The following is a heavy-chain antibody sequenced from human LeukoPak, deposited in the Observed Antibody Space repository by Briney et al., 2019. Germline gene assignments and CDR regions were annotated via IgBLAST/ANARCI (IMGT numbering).Heavy chain of an antibody. V-gene: IGHV4-59*01. J-gene: IGHJ6*03. Sequence: SESLSLTCTVSGGSISSYNWSWIRQPPGKGLEWIGCIYYSGSNNYYPSLENRVTIIVDTSTNQFSLKLSTVIAADTAVYYCAREGYDILTGYPYYYYYYMDVWGKGTTVTVSS. CDR1: GGSISSYN. CDR3: AREGYDILTGYPYYYYYYMDV. CDR2: IYYSGSN. D-gene: IGHD3-9*01.